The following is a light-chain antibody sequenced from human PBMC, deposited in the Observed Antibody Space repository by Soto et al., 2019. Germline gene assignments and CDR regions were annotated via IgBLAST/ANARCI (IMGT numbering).Light chain of an antibody. CDR2: GAS. Sequence: EIVLTQSPGTLSLSPGERATLSCRASQSISSSYLAWYQQKPGQAPRLLIYGASNRATGIPDRFSGSGSGTDFTLTISRLEPEDFAMYYCQQYGSSPYWTFGQGTKVEIK. J-gene: IGKJ1*01. CDR1: QSISSSY. CDR3: QQYGSSPYWT. V-gene: IGKV3-20*01.